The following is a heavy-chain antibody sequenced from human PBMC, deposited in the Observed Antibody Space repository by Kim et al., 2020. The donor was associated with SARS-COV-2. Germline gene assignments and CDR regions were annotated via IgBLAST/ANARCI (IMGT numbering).Heavy chain of an antibody. CDR3: ARIVSCAGSGDYYYGMDV. CDR1: GYSLTSYW. J-gene: IGHJ6*02. V-gene: IGHV5-10-1*01. Sequence: GESLKISCKGSGYSLTSYWISWVRQMPGKGLEWMGRIDPSDSYTNYSPSFQGHVTISADKSISTAYLQWSSLKASDTAMYYCARIVSCAGSGDYYYGMDVWGQGTTVTVSS. D-gene: IGHD2-15*01. CDR2: IDPSDSYT.